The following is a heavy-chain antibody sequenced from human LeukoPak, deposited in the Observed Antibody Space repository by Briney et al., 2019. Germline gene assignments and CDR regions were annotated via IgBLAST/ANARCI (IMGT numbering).Heavy chain of an antibody. CDR2: IRYDGCNK. Sequence: GGPLRLFCAPSGFTFSSYGMQGVRQAPGRGLEWVAYIRYDGCNKHHPDSVKGRFTVSRDNSKNTLFLQKNSLRGEDMAVSDCARENGGSGSYDPSYYYGMDVWGQGTTVTVSS. D-gene: IGHD3-10*01. V-gene: IGHV3-30*02. J-gene: IGHJ6*02. CDR3: ARENGGSGSYDPSYYYGMDV. CDR1: GFTFSSYG.